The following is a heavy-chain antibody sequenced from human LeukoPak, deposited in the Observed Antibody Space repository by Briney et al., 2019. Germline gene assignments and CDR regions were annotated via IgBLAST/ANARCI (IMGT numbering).Heavy chain of an antibody. CDR1: GFLFSSYW. CDR2: IKHDGSEK. CDR3: ARTRYSAFDI. V-gene: IGHV3-7*01. D-gene: IGHD5-12*01. Sequence: GGSLRLSCAASGFLFSSYWMSWVRQPPGKGLEWVANIKHDGSEKYYVDSVKGRFTISRDSAKNSLYLQMNSLRAEDTAVYFCARTRYSAFDIWGQGTMVTVSS. J-gene: IGHJ3*02.